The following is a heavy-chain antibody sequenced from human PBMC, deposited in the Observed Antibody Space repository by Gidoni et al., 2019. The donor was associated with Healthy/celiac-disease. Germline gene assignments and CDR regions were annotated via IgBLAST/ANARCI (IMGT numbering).Heavy chain of an antibody. CDR3: AKDLATDSSGWYGFDY. Sequence: EVQLLESGGGWVQHGGSRRLSFAASGFPFRSCAMSWVRQAPGKGLEWVSAISGSGGSTYYADSVKGRFTISRDNSKNTLYLQMNSLRAEDTAVYYCAKDLATDSSGWYGFDYWGQGTLVTVSS. V-gene: IGHV3-23*01. J-gene: IGHJ4*02. CDR2: ISGSGGST. CDR1: GFPFRSCA. D-gene: IGHD6-19*01.